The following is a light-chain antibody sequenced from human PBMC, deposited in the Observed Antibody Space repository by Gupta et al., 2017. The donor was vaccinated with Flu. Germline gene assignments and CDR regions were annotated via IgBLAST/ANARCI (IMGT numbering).Light chain of an antibody. CDR1: QSVSSSY. CDR3: QQYGSSLGS. V-gene: IGKV3-20*01. Sequence: ETVLPHPPGSLSLSAGERATLTCRASQSVSSSYLAWYQQKPGQAPRLLIYGASSRATGIPDRFSGSGSGTDFTLTISRLEPEDFAVYYCQQYGSSLGSFGQGTKLEIK. CDR2: GAS. J-gene: IGKJ2*03.